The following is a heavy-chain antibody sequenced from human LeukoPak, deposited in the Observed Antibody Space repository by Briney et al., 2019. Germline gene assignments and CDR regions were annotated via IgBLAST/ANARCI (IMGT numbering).Heavy chain of an antibody. Sequence: PSETLSLTCAVSADSFSSHYWTWIRQSPGKGLEWIGYISYIGNTNYNPSLKSRVTISIDTSKNQFSLKLRSVTAADMAVYYCARDLVTVTKGFDIWGQGTMVSVSS. CDR3: ARDLVTVTKGFDI. V-gene: IGHV4-59*11. CDR1: ADSFSSHY. CDR2: ISYIGNT. J-gene: IGHJ3*02. D-gene: IGHD4-17*01.